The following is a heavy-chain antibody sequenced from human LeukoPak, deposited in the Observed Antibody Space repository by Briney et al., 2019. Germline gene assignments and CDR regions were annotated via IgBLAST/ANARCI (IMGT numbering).Heavy chain of an antibody. J-gene: IGHJ6*02. CDR3: ARDTMDLLEWLPWDYYGMDV. V-gene: IGHV1-18*01. CDR2: ISVYNGNT. D-gene: IGHD3-3*01. Sequence: GASVKVSCKASDYTFTSYGISWVRQAPGQGLEWMGWISVYNGNTNYAQKLQGRVTITRDTSASTAYMELSSLRSEDTAVYYCARDTMDLLEWLPWDYYGMDVWGQGTTVTVSS. CDR1: DYTFTSYG.